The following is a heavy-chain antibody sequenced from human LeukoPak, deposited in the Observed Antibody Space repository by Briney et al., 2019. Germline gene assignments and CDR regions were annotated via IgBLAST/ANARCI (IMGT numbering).Heavy chain of an antibody. J-gene: IGHJ4*02. CDR1: GYTFTGYY. V-gene: IGHV1-2*02. CDR2: INPNSGGT. CDR3: ARGNWWYCSSTSCYSFDY. D-gene: IGHD2-2*02. Sequence: VASVKVSCKASGYTFTGYYMHWVRQAPGQGLEWMGWINPNSGGTNYAQKFQGRVTMTRDTSISTAYMELSRLRSDDTAVYYCARGNWWYCSSTSCYSFDYWGQGTLVTVSS.